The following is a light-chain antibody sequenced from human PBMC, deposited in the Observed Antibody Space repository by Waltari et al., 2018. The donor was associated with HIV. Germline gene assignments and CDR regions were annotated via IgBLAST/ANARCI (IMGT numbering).Light chain of an antibody. CDR1: SSDVGGYNY. CDR3: SSHTSSSTVV. Sequence: QSALTQPASVSGSPGQSITISCTGTSSDVGGYNYVSWYQQHPGKAPKLMIYEVSNRPSGGSNRFSGSKSGNTASLTISGLQAEDEADYYCSSHTSSSTVVFGGGTKLTVL. CDR2: EVS. V-gene: IGLV2-14*01. J-gene: IGLJ2*01.